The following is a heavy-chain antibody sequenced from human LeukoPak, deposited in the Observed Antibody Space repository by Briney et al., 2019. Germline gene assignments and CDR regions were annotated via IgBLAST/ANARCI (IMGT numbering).Heavy chain of an antibody. V-gene: IGHV3-23*01. CDR2: ISGSGGGT. J-gene: IGHJ4*02. Sequence: GGSLRLSCTASGFTFSSYALSWVRQAPGMGLEWVSSISGSGGGTYYADSVRGRFTISRDSSKNTLYLQMDSLRAEHRAVYYCAKGGGTMIRAFIVDWGRGTLVTVSS. CDR3: AKGGGTMIRAFIVD. CDR1: GFTFSSYA. D-gene: IGHD3-10*01.